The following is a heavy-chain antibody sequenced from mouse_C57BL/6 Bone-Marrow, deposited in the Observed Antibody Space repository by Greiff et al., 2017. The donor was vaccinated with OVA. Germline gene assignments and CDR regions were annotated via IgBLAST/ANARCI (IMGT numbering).Heavy chain of an antibody. CDR3: ARWVYGYDEGY. J-gene: IGHJ2*01. D-gene: IGHD2-2*01. CDR2: IYPGSGNT. CDR1: GYTFTDYY. Sequence: VKLMESGAELVRPGASVKLSCKASGYTFTDYYINWVKQRPGQGLEWIARIYPGSGNTYYNEKFKGKATLTAEKSSSTAYMQLSSLTSEDSAVYFCARWVYGYDEGYWGQGTTLTVSS. V-gene: IGHV1-76*01.